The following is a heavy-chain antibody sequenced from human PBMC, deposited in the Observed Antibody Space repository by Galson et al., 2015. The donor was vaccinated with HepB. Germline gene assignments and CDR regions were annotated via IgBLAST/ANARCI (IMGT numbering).Heavy chain of an antibody. Sequence: SLRLSCAASGFTFSGSAMHWVRQASGKGLEWVGRIRSKANSYATAYAASVKGRFTISRDDSKNTAYLQMNSLKTEDTAVYYCTVTYYDFWSPHDYWGQGTLVTVSS. CDR3: TVTYYDFWSPHDY. CDR1: GFTFSGSA. CDR2: IRSKANSYAT. D-gene: IGHD3-3*01. J-gene: IGHJ4*02. V-gene: IGHV3-73*01.